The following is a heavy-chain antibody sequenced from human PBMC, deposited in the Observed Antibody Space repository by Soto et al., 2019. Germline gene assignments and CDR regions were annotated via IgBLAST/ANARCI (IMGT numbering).Heavy chain of an antibody. J-gene: IGHJ4*02. V-gene: IGHV3-30-3*01. Sequence: QVQLVESGGGVVQPGRTLRLSCAASGFTFSSYAMHWVRQAPGKGLEWVAVISYDGSNKYYADSVKGRFTISRYNSKNTLYLQMNSLRAEDTAVYYCARESIAVGKWSHFDYWGQGTLVTVSS. CDR1: GFTFSSYA. CDR3: ARESIAVGKWSHFDY. CDR2: ISYDGSNK. D-gene: IGHD6-19*01.